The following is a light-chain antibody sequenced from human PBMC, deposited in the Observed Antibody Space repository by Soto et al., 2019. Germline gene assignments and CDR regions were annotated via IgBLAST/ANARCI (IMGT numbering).Light chain of an antibody. CDR2: DVS. J-gene: IGLJ7*01. CDR3: SSYTSSSTAV. CDR1: SSDVGGYNY. Sequence: QSALTQPASVSGSPGQSITISCTGTSSDVGGYNYVSWYQQHPGKAPKLMIYDVSNRPSGVSTRFSGSKSGNTASLTISGHQAEDEADYYCSSYTSSSTAVFGGGTQLTVL. V-gene: IGLV2-14*01.